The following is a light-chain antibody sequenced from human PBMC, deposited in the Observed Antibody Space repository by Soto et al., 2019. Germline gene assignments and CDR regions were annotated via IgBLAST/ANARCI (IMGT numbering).Light chain of an antibody. CDR1: QSVSSY. J-gene: IGKJ2*01. V-gene: IGKV3-11*01. CDR2: DAS. Sequence: EIVLTQSPATLSLSPGERAILSCRASQSVSSYLAWYQQKPGQAPRLLIYDASNRATGIPARFSGSGSGTDFTLTISSLEPEDFAVYYCQQRSNWPLYTFGQGTNLEIK. CDR3: QQRSNWPLYT.